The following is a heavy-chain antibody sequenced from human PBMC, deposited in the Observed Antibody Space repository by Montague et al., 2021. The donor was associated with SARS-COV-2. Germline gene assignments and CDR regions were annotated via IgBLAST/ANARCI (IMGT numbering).Heavy chain of an antibody. J-gene: IGHJ5*02. CDR3: AKDGSSSWYGWFDP. D-gene: IGHD6-13*01. Sequence: SLRLSCAASGFTFDDYAMHWVRQAPGKGLEWVSGISWNSGSIGYADSVKGRPTISRDNAKNSLYLQMNSLRAEDTALYYCAKDGSSSWYGWFDPWGQGTLVTVSS. CDR1: GFTFDDYA. CDR2: ISWNSGSI. V-gene: IGHV3-9*01.